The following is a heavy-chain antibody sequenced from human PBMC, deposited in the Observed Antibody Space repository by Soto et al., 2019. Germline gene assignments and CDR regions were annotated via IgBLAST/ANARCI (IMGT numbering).Heavy chain of an antibody. V-gene: IGHV6-1*01. CDR3: ARGWLQDGFDP. CDR2: TYYSSKWYN. Sequence: PSQTLSLTCAISGDSVSTNSAAWSWIRQSPSRGLEWLGRTYYSSKWYNEYVVALKSRITIKPDTSKNQFSLQLTSVTPEDTAVYYCARGWLQDGFDPWGQGTLVTVSS. D-gene: IGHD5-12*01. CDR1: GDSVSTNSAA. J-gene: IGHJ5*02.